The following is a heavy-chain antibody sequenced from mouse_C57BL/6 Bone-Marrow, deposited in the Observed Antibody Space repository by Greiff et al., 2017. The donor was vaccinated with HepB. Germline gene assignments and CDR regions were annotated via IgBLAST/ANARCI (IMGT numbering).Heavy chain of an antibody. CDR2: IDPENGDT. D-gene: IGHD1-1*01. V-gene: IGHV14-4*01. CDR1: GFNIKDDY. CDR3: TRGKGYYYDGGFDY. J-gene: IGHJ3*01. Sequence: VQLQQSGAELVRPGASVKLSCTASGFNIKDDYMHWVKQRPEQGLEWIGWIDPENGDTEYDSKFKGKATITADTSSNTAYLQLSSLTSEVTAVYYCTRGKGYYYDGGFDYWGQGTLVTVSS.